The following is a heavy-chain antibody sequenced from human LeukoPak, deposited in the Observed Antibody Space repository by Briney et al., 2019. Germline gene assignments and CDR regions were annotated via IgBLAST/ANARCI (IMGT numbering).Heavy chain of an antibody. J-gene: IGHJ4*02. CDR1: GGSFSGYY. CDR2: INHSGST. D-gene: IGHD6-13*01. CDR3: ARGAAAGTGADY. Sequence: SETLSLTCAVYGGSFSGYYWSSIRQPPGKGLEGIGEINHSGSTNYNPSLKSRVTISVDTSKNQFSLKLSSVTAADTAVYYCARGAAAGTGADYWGQGTLVTVSS. V-gene: IGHV4-34*01.